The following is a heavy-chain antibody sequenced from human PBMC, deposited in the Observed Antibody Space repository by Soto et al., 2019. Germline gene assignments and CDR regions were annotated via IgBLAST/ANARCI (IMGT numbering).Heavy chain of an antibody. CDR2: IYSGGST. V-gene: IGHV3-53*02. D-gene: IGHD1-1*01. CDR3: ARYTTLSWFDP. J-gene: IGHJ5*02. CDR1: GFTVSSNY. Sequence: EVQLVETGGGLIQPGGSLRLSCAASGFTVSSNYMSWVRQAPGKGLEWVSVIYSGGSTYYADSVKGRFTISRDNSKNTLYLQMNSLRAEDTAVYYGARYTTLSWFDPWGQGTLVTVSS.